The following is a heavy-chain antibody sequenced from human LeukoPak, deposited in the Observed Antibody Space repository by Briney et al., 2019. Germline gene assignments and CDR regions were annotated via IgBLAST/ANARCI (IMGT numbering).Heavy chain of an antibody. CDR1: GFTVSSNY. Sequence: LAGGSLRPSCAASGFTVSSNYMSWVRQAPGKGLEWVSVIYSGGTTNYADSVKGRFTISRDNSKNTLFLQINSLRAEDTAVYYCARGGYSSSWYHFDYWGQGTLVTVSS. CDR3: ARGGYSSSWYHFDY. D-gene: IGHD6-13*01. J-gene: IGHJ4*02. CDR2: IYSGGTT. V-gene: IGHV3-53*01.